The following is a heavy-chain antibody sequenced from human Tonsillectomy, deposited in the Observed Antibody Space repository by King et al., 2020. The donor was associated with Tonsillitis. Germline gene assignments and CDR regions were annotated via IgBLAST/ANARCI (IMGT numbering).Heavy chain of an antibody. V-gene: IGHV3-23*04. J-gene: IGHJ2*01. CDR2: ISDNGGST. CDR1: GFTFSSYA. CDR3: AKTPRYSSGWSDWYFDL. Sequence: VQLVESGGDLVQPGGSLRLSCAASGFTFSSYAMNWVRQAPGKGLEWVSGISDNGGSTYYADSVKGRFTISRDNSKNTLYMQMNSLRAEDTAVYYCAKTPRYSSGWSDWYFDLWGRGTLVTVSS. D-gene: IGHD6-19*01.